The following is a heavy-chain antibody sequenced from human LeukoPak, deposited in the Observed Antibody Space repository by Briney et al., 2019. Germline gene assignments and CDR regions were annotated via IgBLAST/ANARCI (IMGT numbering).Heavy chain of an antibody. J-gene: IGHJ4*02. CDR3: ARLSDGSGIFDY. CDR1: GYTFTGYY. V-gene: IGHV1-2*02. D-gene: IGHD3-10*01. CDR2: INPNSGGT. Sequence: ASVKVSCKASGYTFTGYYMHWVRQAPGQGLEWMGWINPNSGGTNYAQKFPGRVTMTRDTSISTAYMELSRLRSDDTAVYYCARLSDGSGIFDYWGQGTLVTVSS.